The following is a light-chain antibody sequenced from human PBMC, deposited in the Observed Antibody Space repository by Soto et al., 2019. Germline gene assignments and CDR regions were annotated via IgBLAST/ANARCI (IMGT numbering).Light chain of an antibody. V-gene: IGLV2-11*01. CDR3: CSNAGNLEV. Sequence: QSALTQPPSVSGSPGQSVTISCTGTSSDVGGYNYVAWYQQHPGKAPKVMIYDVSKRPSGVPDCFSGSKSGNTDSLTISGLQAAYEADYYCCSNAGNLEVFGTGTKLTVL. CDR2: DVS. J-gene: IGLJ1*01. CDR1: SSDVGGYNY.